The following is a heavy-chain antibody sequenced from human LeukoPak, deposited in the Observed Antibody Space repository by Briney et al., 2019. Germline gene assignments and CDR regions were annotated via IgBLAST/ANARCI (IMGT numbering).Heavy chain of an antibody. V-gene: IGHV3-30*02. CDR1: GFIFSTYG. CDR3: AKGPTYTSSSRFDP. CDR2: IRHDGSIK. J-gene: IGHJ5*02. Sequence: GGSLRLSCAASGFIFSTYGMYWVRRAPGKGLEWVAFIRHDGSIKNYADSVKGRSTISRDNSKNTLYLQMNSLRAEDTAVYYCAKGPTYTSSSRFDPWGQGTLVTVSS. D-gene: IGHD6-6*01.